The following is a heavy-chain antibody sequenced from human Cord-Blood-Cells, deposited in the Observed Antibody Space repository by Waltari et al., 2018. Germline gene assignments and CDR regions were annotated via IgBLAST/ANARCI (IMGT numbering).Heavy chain of an antibody. V-gene: IGHV4-34*01. Sequence: QVQLQQWGAGLLKPSETLSLTCAVYGGSFSGYYWSWIRRPPGKGLEWIGEINHSGSTNYNPSLKSRVTISVDTSKNQFSLKLSSVTAADTAVYYCARSLQNIAAAGSFDYWGQGTLVTVSS. D-gene: IGHD6-13*01. CDR2: INHSGST. CDR3: ARSLQNIAAAGSFDY. CDR1: GGSFSGYY. J-gene: IGHJ4*02.